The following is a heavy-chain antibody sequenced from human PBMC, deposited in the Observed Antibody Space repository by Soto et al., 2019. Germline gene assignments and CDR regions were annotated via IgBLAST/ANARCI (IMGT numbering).Heavy chain of an antibody. CDR3: ARGGYCSGGSCYSEDAFDI. V-gene: IGHV4-59*01. Sequence: QVQLQESGPGLVKPSETLSLTCTVSGGSISIYYWSWIRQPPGKGLEWIGYIYYSGSTNYNPSLKSRVTISVDTSKNQFSLKLSSVTAADTAVYYCARGGYCSGGSCYSEDAFDIWGQGTMVTVSS. D-gene: IGHD2-15*01. J-gene: IGHJ3*02. CDR1: GGSISIYY. CDR2: IYYSGST.